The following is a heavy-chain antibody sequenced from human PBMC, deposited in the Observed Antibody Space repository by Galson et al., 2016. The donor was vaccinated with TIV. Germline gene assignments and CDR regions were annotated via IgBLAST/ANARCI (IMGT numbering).Heavy chain of an antibody. V-gene: IGHV4-61*02. CDR2: IDSSGST. CDR3: ARATFSYENSGYYYPYWYFDL. J-gene: IGHJ2*01. D-gene: IGHD3-22*01. CDR1: GDSISSGSYY. Sequence: TLSLTCTVSGDSISSGSYYWSWIRQPAGKGLEWIGRIDSSGSTNYNPSLKSRVTISLDTSKSQLSLNLTSVTAADTAVYYCARATFSYENSGYYYPYWYFDLWGRGTLVTVSS.